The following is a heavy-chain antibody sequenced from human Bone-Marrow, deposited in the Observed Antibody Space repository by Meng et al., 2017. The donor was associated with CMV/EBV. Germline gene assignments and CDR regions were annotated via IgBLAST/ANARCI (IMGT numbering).Heavy chain of an antibody. J-gene: IGHJ4*02. D-gene: IGHD1-26*01. Sequence: GSLRLSCTVSGGSISSSSYYWGWIRQPPGKGLEWIGSIYYSGSTYYNPSLKSRVTISVDTSKNQFSLKLSSVTAADTAVYYCARQASTVVGATGYLDYWGQGTLVTVSS. CDR3: ARQASTVVGATGYLDY. CDR1: GGSISSSSYY. CDR2: IYYSGST. V-gene: IGHV4-39*01.